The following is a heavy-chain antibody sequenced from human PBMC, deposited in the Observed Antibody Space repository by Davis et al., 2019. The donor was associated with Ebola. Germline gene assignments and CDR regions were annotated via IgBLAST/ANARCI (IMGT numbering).Heavy chain of an antibody. Sequence: GESLKISCVASGFTFSSYWMHWVRQAPGKGLVWVSRINSDGSSTTYAASVKGRFTISRDNAKNTLYLQLNSLRAEDTALYYCARGYSHGYLFGPWGQGNLVTVSS. V-gene: IGHV3-74*01. D-gene: IGHD5-18*01. J-gene: IGHJ5*02. CDR3: ARGYSHGYLFGP. CDR2: INSDGSST. CDR1: GFTFSSYW.